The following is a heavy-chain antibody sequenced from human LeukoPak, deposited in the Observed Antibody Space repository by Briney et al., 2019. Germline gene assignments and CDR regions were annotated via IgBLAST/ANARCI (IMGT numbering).Heavy chain of an antibody. CDR2: ISSSSSYI. D-gene: IGHD6-19*01. CDR1: GFTFSTYG. Sequence: GGSLRLSCAASGFTFSTYGMSWVRQAPGKGLEWVSSISSSSSYIYYADSVKGRFTISRDNAKNSLYLQMNSLRAEDTAVYYCAKPAVSGWYGFDYWGQGTLVTVSS. CDR3: AKPAVSGWYGFDY. V-gene: IGHV3-21*04. J-gene: IGHJ4*02.